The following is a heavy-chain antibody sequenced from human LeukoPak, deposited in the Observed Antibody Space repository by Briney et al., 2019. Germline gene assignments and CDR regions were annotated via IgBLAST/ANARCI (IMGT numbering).Heavy chain of an antibody. CDR2: IDWDDDK. CDR3: ARSTRDYYGSGTYYYYYYGMDV. V-gene: IGHV2-70*11. Sequence: SGPALVKPTQTLTLTCTFSGFSLSTSGMCVSWIRQPPGKALEWLARIDWDDDKYYSTSLKTRLTISKDTSKNQVVLTMTNMDPVDTATYYCARSTRDYYGSGTYYYYYYGMDVWGQGTTVTVSS. J-gene: IGHJ6*02. D-gene: IGHD3-10*01. CDR1: GFSLSTSGMC.